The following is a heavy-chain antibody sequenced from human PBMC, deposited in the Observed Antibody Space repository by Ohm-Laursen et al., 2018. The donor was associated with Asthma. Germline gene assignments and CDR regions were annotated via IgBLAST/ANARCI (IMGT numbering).Heavy chain of an antibody. V-gene: IGHV4-31*03. CDR2: VYYSGIT. CDR1: GDSISSGNNY. Sequence: TLSLTCPVSGDSISSGNNYWSWIRQHPGKGLEWIGYVYYSGITYSNPSLRSRVSISVDTSKNQFSLKLSPVTAADTAVYYCARGTFYYESTGYCFFDHWGQGALVTVSS. CDR3: ARGTFYYESTGYCFFDH. D-gene: IGHD3-22*01. J-gene: IGHJ4*02.